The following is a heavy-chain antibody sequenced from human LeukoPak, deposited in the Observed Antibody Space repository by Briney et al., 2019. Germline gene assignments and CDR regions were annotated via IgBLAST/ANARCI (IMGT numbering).Heavy chain of an antibody. CDR2: ISSSSSYI. J-gene: IGHJ4*02. CDR3: ARAGKPYYDSSGYDVL. CDR1: GLTFSGSW. D-gene: IGHD3-22*01. Sequence: GGSLRLSCAFSGLTFSGSWITWIRQPPGKGLEWVSSISSSSSYIYYADSVKGRFTISRDNAKNSLYLQMNSLRAEDTAVYYCARAGKPYYDSSGYDVLWGQGTLVTVSS. V-gene: IGHV3-21*01.